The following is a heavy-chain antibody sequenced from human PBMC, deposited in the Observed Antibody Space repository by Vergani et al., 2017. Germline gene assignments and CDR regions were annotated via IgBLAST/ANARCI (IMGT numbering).Heavy chain of an antibody. Sequence: QVQLQESGPGLLKPSQTLSLTCTVSGASVRRGTYYWTWIRQPAGKKLEWIVRMYTSGHTIYNPSLESPVTMSVDTSKNQFSLQLSSVTAADTAVYYCARASHCINCYSEGPNGPGYYYRDVWGKGTTVTVSS. J-gene: IGHJ6*03. CDR2: MYTSGHT. V-gene: IGHV4-61*02. CDR1: GASVRRGTYY. D-gene: IGHD2-21*01. CDR3: ARASHCINCYSEGPNGPGYYYRDV.